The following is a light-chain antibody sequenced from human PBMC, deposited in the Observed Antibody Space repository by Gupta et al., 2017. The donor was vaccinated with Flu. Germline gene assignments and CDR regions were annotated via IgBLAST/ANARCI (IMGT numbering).Light chain of an antibody. J-gene: IGKJ1*01. CDR2: KAS. CDR1: QSISNW. V-gene: IGKV1-5*03. Sequence: MTQSPSTLSASVGDRVTITCRASQSISNWLAWDQQKPGRAPKILIYKASSLQSGVTSRFSGSGTGTEFTLTISSLQPDDFETYYCQHHGTFGQGTKVEN. CDR3: QHHGT.